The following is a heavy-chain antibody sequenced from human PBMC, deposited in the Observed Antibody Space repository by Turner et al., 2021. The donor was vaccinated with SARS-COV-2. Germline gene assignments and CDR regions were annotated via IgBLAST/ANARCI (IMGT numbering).Heavy chain of an antibody. CDR3: ARDGGDPPRYFQH. D-gene: IGHD2-21*02. CDR1: GGSISSSSYY. CDR2: IYYSGRT. J-gene: IGHJ1*01. Sequence: QLQLQESGPGLVKPSETLSLPCTVSGGSISSSSYYWGWIRQPPGKGLEWIGSIYYSGRTYYNPSLKSRVTISVDTSKNQFSLKLSSVTAADTAVYYCARDGGDPPRYFQHWGQGTLVTVSS. V-gene: IGHV4-39*02.